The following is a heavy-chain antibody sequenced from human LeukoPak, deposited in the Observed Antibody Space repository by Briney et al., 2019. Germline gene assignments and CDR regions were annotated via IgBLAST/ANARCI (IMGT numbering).Heavy chain of an antibody. CDR3: ARVQYSSGWYWFDP. D-gene: IGHD6-19*01. CDR2: IIPIFGTA. V-gene: IGHV1-69*13. J-gene: IGHJ5*02. CDR1: GYTFTSYG. Sequence: ASVKVSCKASGYTFTSYGISWVRQAPGQGLEWMGGIIPIFGTANYAQKFQGRVTITADESTSTAYMELSSLRSEDTAVYYCARVQYSSGWYWFDPWGQGTLVTVSS.